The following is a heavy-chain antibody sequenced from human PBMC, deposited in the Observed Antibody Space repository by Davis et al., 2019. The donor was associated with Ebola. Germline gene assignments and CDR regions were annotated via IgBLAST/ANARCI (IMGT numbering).Heavy chain of an antibody. CDR3: ATVVPAAKGANWFDP. CDR2: INHSGST. Sequence: PSETLSLTCTVSGGSISSSSYYWSWIRQPPGKGLEWIGEINHSGSTNYNPSLKSRVTISVDTSKNQFSLKLSSVTAADTAVYYCATVVPAAKGANWFDPWGQGTLVTVSS. D-gene: IGHD2-2*01. V-gene: IGHV4-39*07. J-gene: IGHJ5*02. CDR1: GGSISSSSYY.